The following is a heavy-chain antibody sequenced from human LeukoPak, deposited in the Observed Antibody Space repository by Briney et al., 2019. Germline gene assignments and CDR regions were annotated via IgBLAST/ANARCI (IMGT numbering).Heavy chain of an antibody. D-gene: IGHD3-22*01. CDR1: GFTFSSYA. V-gene: IGHV3-33*01. CDR2: IWYDGCKE. Sequence: PGGSLRLSCAASGFTFSSYAMHWVRQAPGKGLEWVAVIWYDGCKEYYADSVKGRVTISRDNSKNTLYLEVNSQRAEDTAVCYCARGYYDGRGSGFYFDYWGQGTLVTVSS. J-gene: IGHJ4*02. CDR3: ARGYYDGRGSGFYFDY.